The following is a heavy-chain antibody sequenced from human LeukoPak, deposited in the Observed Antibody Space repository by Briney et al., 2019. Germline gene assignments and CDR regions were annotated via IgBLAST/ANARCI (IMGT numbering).Heavy chain of an antibody. CDR1: GCTFDDYA. V-gene: IGHV3-9*03. CDR2: ISWNSGSI. CDR3: AKDISPWGTVTTGGAFDI. D-gene: IGHD4-17*01. Sequence: GGSLRLSCAASGCTFDDYAMHWVRQAPGKGLELVSGISWNSGSIGYADSVKGRFTISRDNAKNSLYLQMNSLRAEDMALYYCAKDISPWGTVTTGGAFDIWGQGTMVTVSS. J-gene: IGHJ3*02.